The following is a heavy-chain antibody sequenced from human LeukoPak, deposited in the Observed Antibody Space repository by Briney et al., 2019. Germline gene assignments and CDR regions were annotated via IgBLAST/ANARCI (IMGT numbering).Heavy chain of an antibody. CDR2: IIPIFGTA. V-gene: IGHV1-69*13. CDR1: GGTFSSYA. Sequence: ASVKVSCKASGGTFSSYAISWVRQAPGQGLEWMGGIIPIFGTANYAQKFQGRVTITADESTSTAYMELSRLRSDDTAVYYCARDLDAGPFDYWGQGTLVTVSS. J-gene: IGHJ4*02. CDR3: ARDLDAGPFDY.